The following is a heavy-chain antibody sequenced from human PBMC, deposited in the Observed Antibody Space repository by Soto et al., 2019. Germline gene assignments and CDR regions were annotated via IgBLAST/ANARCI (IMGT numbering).Heavy chain of an antibody. Sequence: ASVKVSCKASGYTFTSYGISWVRQAPGQGLEWMGWISAYNGNTNYAQKLQGRVTMTTDTSTSTAYMELRSLRSDDTAVYYCARDRRPNYYDSSGSYDYWGQGTLVTV. CDR3: ARDRRPNYYDSSGSYDY. CDR2: ISAYNGNT. J-gene: IGHJ4*02. V-gene: IGHV1-18*04. CDR1: GYTFTSYG. D-gene: IGHD3-22*01.